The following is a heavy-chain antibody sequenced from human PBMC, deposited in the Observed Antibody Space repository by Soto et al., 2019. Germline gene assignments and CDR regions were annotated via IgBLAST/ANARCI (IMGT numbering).Heavy chain of an antibody. J-gene: IGHJ6*03. CDR2: VYYTGST. CDR1: GGSIRNFY. CDR3: ARTVLGPDLLADSFVDYYYYMDV. Sequence: SETLSLTCTVCGGSIRNFYWSWIRQPTGKGLEWIGYVYYTGSTSYNPSLKRRVTFSADSSRGQFSLRLNSVTAADTAVYCCARTVLGPDLLADSFVDYYYYMDVWGQGTTVTVS. D-gene: IGHD3-9*01. V-gene: IGHV4-59*08.